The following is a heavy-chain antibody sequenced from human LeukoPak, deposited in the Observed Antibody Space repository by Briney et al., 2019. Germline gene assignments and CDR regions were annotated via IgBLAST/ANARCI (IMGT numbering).Heavy chain of an antibody. J-gene: IGHJ4*02. CDR2: IYYSGST. V-gene: IGHV4-39*01. CDR1: GGSISSSSYY. Sequence: SETPSLTCTVSGGSISSSSYYWGWIRQPPGKGLEWIGSIYYSGSTYYNPSLKSRVTISVDTSKNQFSLKLSSVTAADTAVYYCARLTVGVNDYWGQGTLVTVSS. CDR3: ARLTVGVNDY. D-gene: IGHD3-16*01.